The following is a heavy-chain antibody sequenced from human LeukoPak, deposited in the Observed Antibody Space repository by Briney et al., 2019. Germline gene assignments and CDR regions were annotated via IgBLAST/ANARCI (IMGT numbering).Heavy chain of an antibody. D-gene: IGHD3-10*01. J-gene: IGHJ4*02. Sequence: PSETLSLTCTVSGGSVSSGTYYWNWIRQPAGKGLEWIGRIYTSGSTNYNPSLKSRVTMSVDTSKNQFSLKLSSVTAADTAVYYCARGLWFGDENPPYFDYWGQGILVTVSS. CDR1: GGSVSSGTYY. CDR2: IYTSGST. V-gene: IGHV4-61*02. CDR3: ARGLWFGDENPPYFDY.